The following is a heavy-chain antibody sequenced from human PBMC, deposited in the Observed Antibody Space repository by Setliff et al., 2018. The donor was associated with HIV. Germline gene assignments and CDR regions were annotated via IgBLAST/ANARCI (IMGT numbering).Heavy chain of an antibody. Sequence: ASVKVSCKTSGYNFNNYDINWVRQASGQGLEWVGWMNPNSGNTGFAQKFQGRLTMTRNTSINTAYMELRRLTSEDTAIYYCARGSEDNVWFDPWGQGTLVTVSS. CDR3: ARGSEDNVWFDP. D-gene: IGHD3-10*01. V-gene: IGHV1-8*02. CDR2: MNPNSGNT. J-gene: IGHJ5*02. CDR1: GYNFNNYD.